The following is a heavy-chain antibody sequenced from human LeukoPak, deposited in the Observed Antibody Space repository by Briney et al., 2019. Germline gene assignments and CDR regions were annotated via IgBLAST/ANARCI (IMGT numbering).Heavy chain of an antibody. D-gene: IGHD3-22*01. CDR1: RGSISYYY. CDR2: IYYSGST. Sequence: PSETLSLTCTVSRGSISYYYWSWIRQPPGKGLEWIGYIYYSGSTNYNPSLKSRVTISVDTSENQFSLKLSSVTAADTAVYYCARTYYYDSSGYYYYYYGMDVWGQGTTVTVSS. V-gene: IGHV4-59*08. CDR3: ARTYYYDSSGYYYYYYGMDV. J-gene: IGHJ6*02.